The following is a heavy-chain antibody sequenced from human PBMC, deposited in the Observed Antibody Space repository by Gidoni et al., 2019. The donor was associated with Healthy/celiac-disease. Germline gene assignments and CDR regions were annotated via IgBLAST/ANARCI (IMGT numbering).Heavy chain of an antibody. J-gene: IGHJ6*02. CDR1: GYTFTSYY. CDR3: ARDTAMVYGMDV. Sequence: QVQLVQSGAEVKKPGASVKVSCKASGYTFTSYYMPWVLQAPGQGLEWMGIINPSGGSTSYAQKFQGRVTMTRDTSTSTVYMELSSLRSEDTAVYYCARDTAMVYGMDVWGQGTTVTVSS. D-gene: IGHD5-18*01. V-gene: IGHV1-46*01. CDR2: INPSGGST.